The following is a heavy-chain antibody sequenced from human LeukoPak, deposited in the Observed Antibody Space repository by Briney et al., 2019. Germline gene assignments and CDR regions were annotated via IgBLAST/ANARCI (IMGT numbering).Heavy chain of an antibody. V-gene: IGHV4-59*01. CDR2: IYYNANT. CDR1: GDSISSYY. Sequence: SETLSLTCTVSGDSISSYYWTWIRQPPGKGLEWIGNIYYNANTNYNPSLKSRVTISVDTSKNQFFLKLSSVTAADTAVYYCARDGYNSGYYFYYMDVWGKGTTVTVSS. D-gene: IGHD5-24*01. J-gene: IGHJ6*03. CDR3: ARDGYNSGYYFYYMDV.